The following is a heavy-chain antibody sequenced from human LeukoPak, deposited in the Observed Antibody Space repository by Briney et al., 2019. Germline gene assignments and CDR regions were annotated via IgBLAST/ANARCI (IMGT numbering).Heavy chain of an antibody. CDR2: INHSGST. CDR1: GASFSGYY. V-gene: IGHV4-34*01. Sequence: SETLSLTCAVYGASFSGYYWSWIRQPPGKGLEWIGEINHSGSTNYNPSLKSRVTISVDTSKNQFSLKLSSVTAADTAVYYCARGVPAAIVYWFDPWGQGTLVTVSS. D-gene: IGHD2-2*01. CDR3: ARGVPAAIVYWFDP. J-gene: IGHJ5*02.